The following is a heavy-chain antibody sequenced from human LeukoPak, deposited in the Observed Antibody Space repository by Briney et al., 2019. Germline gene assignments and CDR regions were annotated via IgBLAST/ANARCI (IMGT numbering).Heavy chain of an antibody. V-gene: IGHV3-48*01. CDR2: ISSGSGTT. J-gene: IGHJ4*02. CDR1: GFISSSYS. D-gene: IGHD4-17*01. Sequence: PGGSLRLSCAASGFISSSYSMNWVRQTPGKGLEWISYISSGSGTTYYGDSVQGRFITSRDNAKNSLHLQMNSLRAEDTGVYYCAKDRGNDYGVFDYWGQGILVTVSS. CDR3: AKDRGNDYGVFDY.